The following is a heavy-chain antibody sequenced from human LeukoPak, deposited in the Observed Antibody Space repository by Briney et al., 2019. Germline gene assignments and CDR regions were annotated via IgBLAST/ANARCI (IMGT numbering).Heavy chain of an antibody. CDR1: AYTFTCYY. CDR3: ARDAYSGFDSSYHFDY. Sequence: AAVKVSLKSSAYTFTCYYLHWLRQPHGQGLEWMGLIKPNRGATNYAQRFQGRVTMTRDTSISTGYMELSRLGSDDTAVYYCARDAYSGFDSSYHFDYWGQGTPVTVSS. V-gene: IGHV1-2*02. J-gene: IGHJ4*02. CDR2: IKPNRGAT. D-gene: IGHD5-12*01.